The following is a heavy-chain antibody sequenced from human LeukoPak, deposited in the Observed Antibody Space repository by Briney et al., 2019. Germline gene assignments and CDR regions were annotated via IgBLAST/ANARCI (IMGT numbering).Heavy chain of an antibody. CDR3: AAGKHRGRYSLDY. CDR1: GFTFTSSA. J-gene: IGHJ4*02. Sequence: ASVKVSCKSSGFTFTSSAVQWVRQARAQRLEWVGWIVVGSGNTHYAQKLQERVIITRDMSTNTAYMELSSLRSEDTAVYYCAAGKHRGRYSLDYWGQGTQVTVSS. V-gene: IGHV1-58*01. D-gene: IGHD1-26*01. CDR2: IVVGSGNT.